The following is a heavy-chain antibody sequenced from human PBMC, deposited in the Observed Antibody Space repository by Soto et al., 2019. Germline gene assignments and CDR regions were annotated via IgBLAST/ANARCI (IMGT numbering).Heavy chain of an antibody. V-gene: IGHV1-8*01. CDR3: ARMETFGSLNWFDP. CDR1: GYTFTKYD. Sequence: SVKISCKASGYTFTKYDISWVRQAPGEVLEWLGLISPNSGDTGYAQKFQGRVTMTRDISIATAYMELSSLRSDDTAIYSCARMETFGSLNWFDPWGQGTLVTVSS. D-gene: IGHD3-16*01. J-gene: IGHJ5*02. CDR2: ISPNSGDT.